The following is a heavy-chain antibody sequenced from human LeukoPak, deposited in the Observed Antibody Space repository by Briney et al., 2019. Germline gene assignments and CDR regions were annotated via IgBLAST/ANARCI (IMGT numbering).Heavy chain of an antibody. CDR3: ARMGGSLWYYFDY. V-gene: IGHV3-23*01. J-gene: IGHJ4*02. CDR1: GFTFSSSA. D-gene: IGHD3-10*01. Sequence: GGSLRLSCAASGFTFSSSAMSWVRQAPGKGLEWVSSISGSGSGGSTYYADSVKGRFTISRDNAKNSLYLQMNSLRAEDTAVYYCARMGGSLWYYFDYWGQGTLVTVSS. CDR2: ISGSGSGGST.